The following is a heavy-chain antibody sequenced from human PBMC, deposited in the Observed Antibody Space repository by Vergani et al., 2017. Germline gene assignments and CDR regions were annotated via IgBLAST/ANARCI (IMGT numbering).Heavy chain of an antibody. CDR2: IYYSGST. J-gene: IGHJ4*02. CDR3: ATSRGYSYRPFDY. V-gene: IGHV4-39*01. Sequence: QLQLQESGPGLVKPSETLSLTCTVSGGSISSSSYYWGWIRQPPGKGLEWIGSIYYSGSTYYNPSLKSRVTISVDTSKNQFSLKLSSVTAADTAVYYCATSRGYSYRPFDYWGQGTLVTVSS. CDR1: GGSISSSSYY. D-gene: IGHD5-18*01.